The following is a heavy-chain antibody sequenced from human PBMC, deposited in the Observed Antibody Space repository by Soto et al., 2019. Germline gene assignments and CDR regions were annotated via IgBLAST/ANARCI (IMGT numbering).Heavy chain of an antibody. CDR2: ISSSGSTI. CDR1: GFTFSSYE. V-gene: IGHV3-48*03. CDR3: ARVLGLAPYYYYGMDV. D-gene: IGHD3-9*01. J-gene: IGHJ6*02. Sequence: HPGGSLRLSCAASGFTFSSYEMNWVRQAPGKGLEWVSYISSSGSTIYYADSVKGRFTISRDNAKNSLYLQMNSLRAEDTAVYYCARVLGLAPYYYYGMDVWGQGTTVTVSS.